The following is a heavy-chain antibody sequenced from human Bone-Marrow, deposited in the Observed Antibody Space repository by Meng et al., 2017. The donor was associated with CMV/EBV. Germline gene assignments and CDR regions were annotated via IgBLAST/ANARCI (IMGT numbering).Heavy chain of an antibody. Sequence: GESLKISCAASGFTFSSFAMHWVRQAPGKGLEYVSAISSNGGSTYYADSVKGRFTISRDNSKNTLYLQVGSLRAEDMAVYYCARDNWGPDYWGQGTLVTVSS. CDR2: ISSNGGST. CDR1: GFTFSSFA. D-gene: IGHD7-27*01. CDR3: ARDNWGPDY. V-gene: IGHV3-64*02. J-gene: IGHJ4*02.